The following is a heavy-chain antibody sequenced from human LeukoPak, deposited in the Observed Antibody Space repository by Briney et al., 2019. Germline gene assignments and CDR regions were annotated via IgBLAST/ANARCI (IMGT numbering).Heavy chain of an antibody. V-gene: IGHV1-2*02. J-gene: IGHJ5*02. CDR1: GYTFTGYY. Sequence: ASVKVSCKASGYTFTGYYMQWIRQAPGQGLEWMGWINPTSGGTNYAQQFQGRVTMTTDTSMSTAYMELSRLTSDDTAVYYCARAGGRSWFDPWGQGTLVTVSS. CDR2: INPTSGGT. CDR3: ARAGGRSWFDP.